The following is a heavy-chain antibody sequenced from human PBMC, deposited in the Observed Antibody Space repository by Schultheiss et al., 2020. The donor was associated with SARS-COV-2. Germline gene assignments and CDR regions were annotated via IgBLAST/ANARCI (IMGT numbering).Heavy chain of an antibody. CDR3: ARGSGYSSSWGDDY. J-gene: IGHJ4*02. CDR1: RGTFSSYA. CDR2: INPNSGGT. D-gene: IGHD6-13*01. Sequence: ASVKVSCKASRGTFSSYALSWVRQAPGQGLEWMGWINPNSGGTNYAQKFQGRVTMTRDTSISTAYMELSRLRSDDTAVYYCARGSGYSSSWGDDYWGQGTLVTVSS. V-gene: IGHV1-2*02.